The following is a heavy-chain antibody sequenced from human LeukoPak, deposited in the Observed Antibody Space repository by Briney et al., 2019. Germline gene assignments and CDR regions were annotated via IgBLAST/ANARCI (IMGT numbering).Heavy chain of an antibody. J-gene: IGHJ4*02. V-gene: IGHV3-30-3*01. D-gene: IGHD3-22*01. Sequence: PGGSLRLSCAASGFTFSSYAMHWVRQAPGKGLEWVAVISYDGSNKYYADSVKGRFTISRDNSKNTLYLQMNSLRAEDTAVYYCARDRGRYYDSRGFYWGYYFDSWGQGILVTVST. CDR2: ISYDGSNK. CDR3: ARDRGRYYDSRGFYWGYYFDS. CDR1: GFTFSSYA.